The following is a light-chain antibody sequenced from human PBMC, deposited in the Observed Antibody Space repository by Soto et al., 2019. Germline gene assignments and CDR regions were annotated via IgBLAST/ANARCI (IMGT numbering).Light chain of an antibody. CDR3: SSYTSSSTPFV. CDR2: EVS. J-gene: IGLJ1*01. V-gene: IGLV2-14*01. CDR1: SSDIGGYDY. Sequence: QSGLTQPASASGSPGQSITMACTGTSSDIGGYDYVSWYQHHPGKAPKLMIYEVSNRPSGISNRFSGSKSANTASLTISGLQAEDEADYYCSSYTSSSTPFVFGTGTKVTVL.